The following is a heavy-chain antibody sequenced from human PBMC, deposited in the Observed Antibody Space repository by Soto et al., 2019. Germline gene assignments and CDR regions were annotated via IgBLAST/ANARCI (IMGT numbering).Heavy chain of an antibody. CDR2: ISCSGTTT. V-gene: IGHV3-23*01. J-gene: IGHJ4*02. Sequence: GGSLRLSCAASGFTFSSYGMHWVRQAPGKGLEGVSAISCSGTTTYYADSVKGRFTISRDDSKNILFLQMNSLRAEDTAVYYCVTRSRGLQSSPPRLDSWGQGTLVTVSS. D-gene: IGHD4-4*01. CDR3: VTRSRGLQSSPPRLDS. CDR1: GFTFSSYG.